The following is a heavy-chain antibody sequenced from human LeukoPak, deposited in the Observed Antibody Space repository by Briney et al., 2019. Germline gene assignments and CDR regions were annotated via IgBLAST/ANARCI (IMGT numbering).Heavy chain of an antibody. V-gene: IGHV3-53*01. CDR1: GFTFSGHY. J-gene: IGHJ3*02. Sequence: PGGSLRLSCAASGFTFSGHYMSWVRQAPGQGPEWVSVIYSGGSTFYGDSVKGRFTISRDNSKNTLYLQMNSLRAEDTAVYYCARARYDYGDYVGAFDICGQGTMVTVSS. CDR3: ARARYDYGDYVGAFDI. D-gene: IGHD4-17*01. CDR2: IYSGGST.